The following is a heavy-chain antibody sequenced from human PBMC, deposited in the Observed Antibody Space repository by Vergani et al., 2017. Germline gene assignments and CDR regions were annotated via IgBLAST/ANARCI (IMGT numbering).Heavy chain of an antibody. V-gene: IGHV4-34*01. CDR1: GGSFSGYY. D-gene: IGHD2-15*01. CDR3: ARDPEDCSGGSCYYFDY. CDR2: INHSGST. Sequence: QVQLQQWGAGLLKPSETLSLTCAVYGGSFSGYYWSWIRQPPGKGLEWIGEINHSGSTNYNPSLKSRVTISVDTSKNQFSLKLSSVTAADTAVYYCARDPEDCSGGSCYYFDYWGQGTLVTVSS. J-gene: IGHJ4*02.